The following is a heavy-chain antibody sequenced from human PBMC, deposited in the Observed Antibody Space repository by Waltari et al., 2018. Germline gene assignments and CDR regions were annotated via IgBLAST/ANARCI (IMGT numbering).Heavy chain of an antibody. J-gene: IGHJ4*02. CDR3: ARDAFRFLDF. D-gene: IGHD3-3*01. CDR2: FNTYDGNT. V-gene: IGHV1-18*01. Sequence: QVHLVQSGTEAKQPGASVKVSCKASGYRFTSYGITRVRQAPGQGLEWMGWFNTYDGNTNYGQELQVRLTMTTDTITTTAYMELRGLRADDTALYFCARDAFRFLDFWGQGTLVTVSS. CDR1: GYRFTSYG.